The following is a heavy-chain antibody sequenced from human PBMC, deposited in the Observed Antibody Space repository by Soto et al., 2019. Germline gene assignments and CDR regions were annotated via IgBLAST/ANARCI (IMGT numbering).Heavy chain of an antibody. CDR3: ARGPDGITRKFDS. D-gene: IGHD6-13*01. V-gene: IGHV4-4*02. Sequence: PSETLSLTCAVSGGSISSSNWWSWVRQPPGKGLEWIGEIYHSGSTNYNPSLKSRVTISVDKSKNQFSLKLSSVTAADTAVYFCARGPDGITRKFDSWGQGTLVTVSS. CDR1: GGSISSSNW. J-gene: IGHJ4*02. CDR2: IYHSGST.